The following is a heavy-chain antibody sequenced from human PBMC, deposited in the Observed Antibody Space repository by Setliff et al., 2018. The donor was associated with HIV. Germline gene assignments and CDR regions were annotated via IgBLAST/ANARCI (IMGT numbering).Heavy chain of an antibody. CDR3: ARIFFSTGAFDL. CDR1: GFTFSRHD. V-gene: IGHV3-13*01. Sequence: PGGSLRLSCAASGFTFSRHDMHWIRQGPGKGLERVSAIGTAGDTYYGASVKGRFIISRENAKSSMYLQMNSLRVGDSAVYYCARIFFSTGAFDLWGQGTLVTVSS. J-gene: IGHJ3*01. D-gene: IGHD1-1*01. CDR2: IGTAGDT.